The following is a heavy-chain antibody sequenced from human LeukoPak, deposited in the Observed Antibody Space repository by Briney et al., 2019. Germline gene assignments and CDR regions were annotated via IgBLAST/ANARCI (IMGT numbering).Heavy chain of an antibody. V-gene: IGHV4-59*01. CDR3: ARSKQQLVFDY. CDR1: GGSISSYY. Sequence: SETLSLTCAVSGGSISSYYWSWIRQPPGKGLEWIGYIYYSGSTNYNPSLKSRVTISVDTSKNQFSLKLSSVTAADTAVYYCARSKQQLVFDYWGQGTLVTVSS. CDR2: IYYSGST. D-gene: IGHD6-13*01. J-gene: IGHJ4*02.